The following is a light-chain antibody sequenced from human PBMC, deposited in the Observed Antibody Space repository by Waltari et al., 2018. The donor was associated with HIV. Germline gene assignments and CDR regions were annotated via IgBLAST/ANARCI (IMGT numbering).Light chain of an antibody. CDR1: SSAVGVYDF. CDR2: TVS. Sequence: QSALTQPRSLSGSPGQSVTISCTGSSSAVGVYDFVSWYQQYPGKAPKLIIFTVSKRPSGFPDRFSGSKSGNTASLTISGLQAEDEADYHCCSYAGSYSYVFGTGTQVTVL. J-gene: IGLJ1*01. CDR3: CSYAGSYSYV. V-gene: IGLV2-11*01.